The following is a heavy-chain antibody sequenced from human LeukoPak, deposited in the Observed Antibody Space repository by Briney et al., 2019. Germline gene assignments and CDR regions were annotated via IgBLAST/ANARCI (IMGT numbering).Heavy chain of an antibody. CDR2: INPNSGGT. CDR3: ARDLRGQYYYDSSGYLH. D-gene: IGHD3-22*01. CDR1: GYTFTGYY. J-gene: IGHJ4*02. V-gene: IGHV1-2*02. Sequence: ASVKVSCKASGYTFTGYYMHWVRQAPGQGLEWMGWINPNSGGTNYAQKFRGRVTMTRDTSISTAYMELSRLISDDTAVYYCARDLRGQYYYDSSGYLHWGQGTLVTVSS.